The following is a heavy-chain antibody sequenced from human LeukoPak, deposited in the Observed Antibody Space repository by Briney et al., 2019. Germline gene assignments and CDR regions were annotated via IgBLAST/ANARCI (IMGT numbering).Heavy chain of an antibody. J-gene: IGHJ4*02. CDR1: GYTFTGYY. V-gene: IGHV1-2*02. Sequence: GSVKVSCKASGYTFTGYYMHWVRQAPGQGLEWMGWINPNSGGTNYAQKFQGRVTMTRDTSISTAYMELSRLRSDDTAVYYCARDLVGATTRDYWGLGTLVTVSS. D-gene: IGHD1-26*01. CDR3: ARDLVGATTRDY. CDR2: INPNSGGT.